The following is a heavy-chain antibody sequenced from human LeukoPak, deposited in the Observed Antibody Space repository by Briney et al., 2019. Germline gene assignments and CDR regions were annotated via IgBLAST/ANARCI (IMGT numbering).Heavy chain of an antibody. CDR1: GYTFTSYD. D-gene: IGHD2-2*01. CDR3: ARGDTYCSSTSCYYYYYMDV. CDR2: MNPNSGNT. Sequence: ASVKVSCKASGYTFTSYDINWVRQATGQGLEWMGWMNPNSGNTGYAQKFQGRVTMTRNTSISTAYMELSSLRSEDTAVYYCARGDTYCSSTSCYYYYYMDVWGKGTTVTISS. V-gene: IGHV1-8*01. J-gene: IGHJ6*03.